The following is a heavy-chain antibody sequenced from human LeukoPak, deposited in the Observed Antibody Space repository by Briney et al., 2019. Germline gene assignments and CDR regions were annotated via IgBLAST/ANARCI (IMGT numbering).Heavy chain of an antibody. CDR3: AKDYSKTVTTVWFDP. D-gene: IGHD4-17*01. Sequence: PGGSLRLSCAASGFTFSSYSMNWVRQAPGKGLEWVSSISSSSSYIYYADSVKGRFTISRDNAKNSLYLQMNSLRAEDTAVYYCAKDYSKTVTTVWFDPWGQGTLVTVSS. V-gene: IGHV3-21*01. CDR2: ISSSSSYI. J-gene: IGHJ5*02. CDR1: GFTFSSYS.